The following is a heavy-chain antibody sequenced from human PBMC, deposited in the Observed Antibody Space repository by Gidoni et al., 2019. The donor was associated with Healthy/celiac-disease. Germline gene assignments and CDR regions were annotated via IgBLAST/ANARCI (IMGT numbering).Heavy chain of an antibody. J-gene: IGHJ4*02. V-gene: IGHV1-58*01. Sequence: SGFTFTSSAVQWVRQARGHRLEWIGWIVVGSSNTNYAQKFQERVTITSDMSTSTDYMKLSSQRSENTAVYYCAAENLAKFGVFINFDYWGQGTLVTVSS. D-gene: IGHD3-3*01. CDR2: IVVGSSNT. CDR3: AAENLAKFGVFINFDY. CDR1: GFTFTSSA.